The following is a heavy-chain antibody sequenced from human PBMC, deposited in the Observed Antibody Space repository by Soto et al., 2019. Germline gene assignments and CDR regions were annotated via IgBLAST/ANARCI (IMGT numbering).Heavy chain of an antibody. CDR3: ARENGHCTDACNRGAFDI. CDR2: IANGDNHI. Sequence: EVQVVESGGGLVKPGGSLRLSCAASGFTFSEYSFLWVRQAPAKGLEWLSFIANGDNHIFYSDSVKGRFTISRDNAKNSVYLQLNSLRADDSAVYYCARENGHCTDACNRGAFDIWGQGTMVTVSS. D-gene: IGHD2-2*01. V-gene: IGHV3-21*01. J-gene: IGHJ3*02. CDR1: GFTFSEYS.